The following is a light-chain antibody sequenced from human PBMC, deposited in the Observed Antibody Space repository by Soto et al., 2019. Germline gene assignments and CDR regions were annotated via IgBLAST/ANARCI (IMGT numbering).Light chain of an antibody. V-gene: IGLV2-14*03. CDR2: GVS. CDR3: SSFTVTTTLDV. J-gene: IGLJ1*01. Sequence: VLTQPASVSGSPGQSITISCTGTSSDVGAYKYVSWYQQHPGKAPKLIIYGVSNRPSGVSNRFSGSKSGNTAFLTISGLQPEDEADYYCSSFTVTTTLDVFGTGTKVTVL. CDR1: SSDVGAYKY.